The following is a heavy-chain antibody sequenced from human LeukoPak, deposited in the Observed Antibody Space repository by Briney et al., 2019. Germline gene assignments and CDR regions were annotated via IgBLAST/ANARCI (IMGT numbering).Heavy chain of an antibody. Sequence: RGSLRLSCAASGFTFSNYAMSWVRQAPGEGLEWVSAISGSGGTTYYADSVKGRFTISRDNSKNTLYLQMNSLRAEDTAVYYCAKGSAVAAYYFDYWGQGTLVTVSS. CDR3: AKGSAVAAYYFDY. J-gene: IGHJ4*02. V-gene: IGHV3-23*01. CDR2: ISGSGGTT. CDR1: GFTFSNYA. D-gene: IGHD6-19*01.